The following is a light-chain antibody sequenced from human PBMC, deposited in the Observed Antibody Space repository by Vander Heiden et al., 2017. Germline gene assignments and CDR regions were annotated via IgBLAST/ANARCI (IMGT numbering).Light chain of an antibody. V-gene: IGLV3-1*01. CDR1: KLGDKY. CDR2: KDS. J-gene: IGLJ2*01. Sequence: SSELTQPPSVSVSPGQTASITCSGDKLGDKYACWYQQKPGQALVMVIYKDSKRASGNPERFSGSNSGNTATLTICGTQDRDEDDYYCQAWDSSSVVFGGGTKLTVL. CDR3: QAWDSSSVV.